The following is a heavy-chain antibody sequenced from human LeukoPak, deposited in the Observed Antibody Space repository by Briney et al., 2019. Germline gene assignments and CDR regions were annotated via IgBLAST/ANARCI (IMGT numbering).Heavy chain of an antibody. CDR1: GFAFSGSA. CDR2: IRSKANSYAT. J-gene: IGHJ4*02. D-gene: IGHD6-19*01. CDR3: TRLDSSGWYYDY. Sequence: PGGSLRLSCAASGFAFSGSAMHWVRQASGKGLEWVGRIRSKANSYATAYAASVKGRFTISRDDSKNTAYLQMNSLKTEDTAVYYCTRLDSSGWYYDYWGQGTLVTVSS. V-gene: IGHV3-73*01.